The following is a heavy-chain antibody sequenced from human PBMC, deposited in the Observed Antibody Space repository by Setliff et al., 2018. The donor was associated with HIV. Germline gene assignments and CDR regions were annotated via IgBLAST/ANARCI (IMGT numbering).Heavy chain of an antibody. D-gene: IGHD6-13*01. J-gene: IGHJ4*02. V-gene: IGHV3-66*01. CDR2: IYSGGNT. CDR1: GFTVSSNY. Sequence: GESLRLSCVASGFTVSSNYMSWVRQAPGKGLEWVSVIYSGGNTYYADSVKGRFTISRDNSKNTLYLQMNSLRAEDTAVYYCVCRFSIAAAGSGWGQGTLVTVSS. CDR3: VCRFSIAAAGSG.